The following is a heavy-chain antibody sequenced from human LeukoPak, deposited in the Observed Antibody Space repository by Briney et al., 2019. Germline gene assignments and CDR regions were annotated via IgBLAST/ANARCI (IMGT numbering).Heavy chain of an antibody. CDR1: GFTFSGSA. Sequence: GGSLRLSCAASGFTFSGSAMHWVRQASGKGLEWLGRIRSKAGSYATAYAESVKGRFTVSRDDSKNTAYLQMNGLKTEDTAVYYCTRSGSGWYYDYWGQGTLVTVSS. V-gene: IGHV3-73*01. CDR2: IRSKAGSYAT. CDR3: TRSGSGWYYDY. J-gene: IGHJ4*02. D-gene: IGHD6-19*01.